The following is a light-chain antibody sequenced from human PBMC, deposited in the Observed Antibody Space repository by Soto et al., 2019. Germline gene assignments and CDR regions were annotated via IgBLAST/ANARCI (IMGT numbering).Light chain of an antibody. Sequence: SYDLTQPPSLAVAPGQTARITCGGNNIERRSVHWYQQKPGQAPVLVVYDDSDRPSGIPERFSGSNSGNTATLTISGVEVGDEADYYCQVWDSPSDHAAFGGGTKLTVL. CDR3: QVWDSPSDHAA. CDR1: NIERRS. CDR2: DDS. V-gene: IGLV3-21*02. J-gene: IGLJ2*01.